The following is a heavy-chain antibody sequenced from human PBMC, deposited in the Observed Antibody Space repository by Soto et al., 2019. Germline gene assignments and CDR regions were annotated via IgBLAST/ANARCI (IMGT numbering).Heavy chain of an antibody. Sequence: QLQLQESGPGLVKPSETLSLTCTVSGGSISSSSYYWGWIRQPPGKGLEWIGSIYYSGSTYYNPSLKSRVTISVDTSKNQFSLKLSSVTAADTAVYYCARLCIAIRDWYFDLWGRGTLVTVSS. D-gene: IGHD6-13*01. V-gene: IGHV4-39*01. CDR2: IYYSGST. J-gene: IGHJ2*01. CDR1: GGSISSSSYY. CDR3: ARLCIAIRDWYFDL.